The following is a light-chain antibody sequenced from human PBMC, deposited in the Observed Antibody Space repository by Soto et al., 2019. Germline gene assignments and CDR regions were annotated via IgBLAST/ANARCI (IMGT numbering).Light chain of an antibody. CDR1: SSDVGSYNL. Sequence: QSVLTQPASVSGSPGQSITISCTGTSSDVGSYNLVSWYQQHPGKAPKRMIYEGSKWPSGVSNRFSGSKSGNTASLTISGLQAEDEADYYCCSYAGSSTFYVFGTGTKVTVL. CDR3: CSYAGSSTFYV. V-gene: IGLV2-23*01. CDR2: EGS. J-gene: IGLJ1*01.